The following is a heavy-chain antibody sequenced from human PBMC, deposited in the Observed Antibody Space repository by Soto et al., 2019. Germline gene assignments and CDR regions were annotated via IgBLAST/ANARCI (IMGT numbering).Heavy chain of an antibody. Sequence: QVQLVQSGAEVKKPGASVKVSCKASGYTFTGYYMHWVRQAPGQGLEWMGWINPNSGGTNYAQKFQGWVTTTRDTSISKAYMELSRLRSDDTAVYYCARDGKIVVVVADQDYGMDVWGQGTTVTVSS. CDR3: ARDGKIVVVVADQDYGMDV. CDR2: INPNSGGT. J-gene: IGHJ6*02. V-gene: IGHV1-2*04. CDR1: GYTFTGYY. D-gene: IGHD2-15*01.